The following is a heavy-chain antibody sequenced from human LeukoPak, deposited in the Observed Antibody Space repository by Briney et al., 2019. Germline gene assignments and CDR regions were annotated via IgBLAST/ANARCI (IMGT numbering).Heavy chain of an antibody. V-gene: IGHV3-33*06. CDR2: IWHDGSNK. CDR1: GFTFSDYG. CDR3: AKDGDAGTSYYFYYMDV. D-gene: IGHD7-27*01. J-gene: IGHJ6*03. Sequence: GRSLRLSCAASGFTFSDYGMHWVRQAPGKGVEWVAVIWHDGSNKYYADSVQGRFTISRDSSKNTLYLQMNSLRAEDTAVYYCAKDGDAGTSYYFYYMDVWGKGTTVTVSS.